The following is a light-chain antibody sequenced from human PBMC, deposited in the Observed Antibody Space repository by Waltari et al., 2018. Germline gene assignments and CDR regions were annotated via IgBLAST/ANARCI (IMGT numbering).Light chain of an antibody. CDR3: QHYNSVPYS. CDR2: KAS. V-gene: IGKV1-5*03. CDR1: QGISSW. J-gene: IGKJ2*03. Sequence: DIQMTQSPSSLFASVGDRVPITCRASQGISSWLAWYQQKPGRAPKLLVYKASSLYSGVPSRFSGSGSGTDFALTISSLQPEDFATYYCQHYNSVPYSFGQGTKVEFK.